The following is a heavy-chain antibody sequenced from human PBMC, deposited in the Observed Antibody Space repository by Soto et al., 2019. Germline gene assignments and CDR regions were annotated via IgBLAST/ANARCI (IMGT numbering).Heavy chain of an antibody. D-gene: IGHD2-2*02. V-gene: IGHV1-18*01. J-gene: IGHJ5*02. Sequence: GASVKVSCKASGYTFTSYGISWVRQAPGQGLEWMGWISAYNGNTNYAQKLQGRVTMTTDTSTSTAYMELRSLRSDDTAVYYCARDCISTSCYSRWFDPWGQGTLVTVSS. CDR3: ARDCISTSCYSRWFDP. CDR1: GYTFTSYG. CDR2: ISAYNGNT.